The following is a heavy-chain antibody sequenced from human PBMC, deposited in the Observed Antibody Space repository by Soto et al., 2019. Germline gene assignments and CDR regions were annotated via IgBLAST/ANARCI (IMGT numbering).Heavy chain of an antibody. CDR2: INHSGST. CDR3: ARGKYCSGGSCPWYYYYMDV. V-gene: IGHV4-34*01. J-gene: IGHJ6*03. CDR1: GGSFSGYY. Sequence: SETLSLTCAVYGGSFSGYYWSWVRQPPGKGLEWIGEINHSGSTNYNPSLKSRVTISVDTSKNQFSLKLSSVTAADTAVYYCARGKYCSGGSCPWYYYYMDVWGKGTTVTVSS. D-gene: IGHD2-15*01.